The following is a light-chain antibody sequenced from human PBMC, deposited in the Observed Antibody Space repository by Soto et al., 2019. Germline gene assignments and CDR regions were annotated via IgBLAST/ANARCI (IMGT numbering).Light chain of an antibody. CDR1: QSVSSY. J-gene: IGKJ1*01. CDR3: LQRSGWPWT. Sequence: EIVLTQSPATLSLSPGERATLSCRASQSVSSYLAWYQQKPGQAPRLLIYDASNRATDSPARFSGSGSGTDITLTISSLEPEDFAVYYCLQRSGWPWTFGQGTRVDIK. V-gene: IGKV3-11*01. CDR2: DAS.